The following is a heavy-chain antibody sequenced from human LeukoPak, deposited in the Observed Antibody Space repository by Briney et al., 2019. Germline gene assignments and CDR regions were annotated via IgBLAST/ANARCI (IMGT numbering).Heavy chain of an antibody. J-gene: IGHJ4*02. Sequence: VGSLRLSCLTSGFTLSTNAMSWVRQAPGKGLEWISGISGSGASTYYADSVKGRFTISRDDSRNTLYLQMNSLRGDDTAVYYCAKDVGKWESLHFFDYWGQGTPVTVSS. CDR3: AKDVGKWESLHFFDY. V-gene: IGHV3-23*01. D-gene: IGHD1-26*01. CDR2: ISGSGAST. CDR1: GFTLSTNA.